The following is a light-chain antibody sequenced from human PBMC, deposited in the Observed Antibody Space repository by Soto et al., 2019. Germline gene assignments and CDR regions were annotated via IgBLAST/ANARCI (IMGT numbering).Light chain of an antibody. Sequence: QSALTQPRSVSGSPGQSVTISCTGTRNDVGGYNYVSWYQQHPGKAPKLIIYDVSKRPSGVPDRFSGSKSGNTASLTISGLQAEDEADYYFCSYAGRYTYVFGTGTKLTVL. CDR1: RNDVGGYNY. CDR2: DVS. CDR3: CSYAGRYTYV. J-gene: IGLJ1*01. V-gene: IGLV2-11*01.